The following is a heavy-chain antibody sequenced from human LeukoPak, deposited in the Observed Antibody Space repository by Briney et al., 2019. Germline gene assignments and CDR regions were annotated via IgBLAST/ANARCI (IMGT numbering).Heavy chain of an antibody. CDR2: IYYSGST. CDR1: GGSISSYY. Sequence: PSETLSLTCTVSGGSISSYYWSWIRQPPGKGLEWIGYIYYSGSTNYNPSLKSRVTISVDTSKNQFSLKLSSVTAADTAVYYCPRELGYCSSTSCYGAFDIWGQGTMVTVSS. J-gene: IGHJ3*02. V-gene: IGHV4-59*01. D-gene: IGHD2-2*01. CDR3: PRELGYCSSTSCYGAFDI.